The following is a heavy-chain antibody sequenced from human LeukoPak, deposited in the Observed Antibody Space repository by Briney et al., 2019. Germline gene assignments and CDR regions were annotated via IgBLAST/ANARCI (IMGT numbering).Heavy chain of an antibody. CDR2: VSGSGGST. CDR1: GIAFDGYV. D-gene: IGHD3-22*01. V-gene: IGHV3-23*01. CDR3: AKGDSSGYFPPLWFDY. J-gene: IGHJ4*02. Sequence: PGGSLRLSCAASGIAFDGYVMTWVRQAPGKGLEWVSTVSGSGGSTYYADSVKGRFTISRDNSKNTLYLQMNSLRAEDTAVYYCAKGDSSGYFPPLWFDYWGQGTLVTVSS.